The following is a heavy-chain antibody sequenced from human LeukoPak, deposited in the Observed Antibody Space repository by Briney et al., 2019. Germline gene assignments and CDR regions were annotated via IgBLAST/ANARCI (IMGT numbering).Heavy chain of an antibody. V-gene: IGHV3-48*01. D-gene: IGHD4-23*01. CDR3: ARGATVITPPLDY. CDR2: ITNSGNSK. J-gene: IGHJ4*02. Sequence: QTGGSLRLSCAASEFTFSSYSMNWVRQAPGKGLEWVSYITNSGNSKSYADSVKGRFTISRDNTKNSLYLQMNGLRAEDTAVYYCARGATVITPPLDYWGQGTLVTVSS. CDR1: EFTFSSYS.